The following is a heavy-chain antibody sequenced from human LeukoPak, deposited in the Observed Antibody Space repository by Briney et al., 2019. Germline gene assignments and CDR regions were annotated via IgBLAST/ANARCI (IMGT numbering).Heavy chain of an antibody. CDR2: MNPNSGNT. J-gene: IGHJ5*02. CDR1: GYTFTSYD. CDR3: ARGVYYDFWSGYEHNWFDP. V-gene: IGHV1-8*01. Sequence: ASVKVSCKASGYTFTSYDINWVRQATGQELEWMGWMNPNSGNTGYAQKFQGRVTMTRNTSISTAYMELSSLRSEDTAVYYCARGVYYDFWSGYEHNWFDPWGQGTLVTVSS. D-gene: IGHD3-3*01.